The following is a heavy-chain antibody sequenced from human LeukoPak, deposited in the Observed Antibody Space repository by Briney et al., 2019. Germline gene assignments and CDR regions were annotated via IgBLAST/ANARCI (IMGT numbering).Heavy chain of an antibody. V-gene: IGHV3-9*01. D-gene: IGHD3-10*01. J-gene: IGHJ4*02. Sequence: PGRSLRLSCAASGFTFDDYAMHWVRQAPEKGLEWVSGISWNSGSIGYADSVKGRFTISRDNAKNSLYLQMNSLRAEDTALYYCAKEGVRGVYFDYWGQGTLVTVSS. CDR1: GFTFDDYA. CDR2: ISWNSGSI. CDR3: AKEGVRGVYFDY.